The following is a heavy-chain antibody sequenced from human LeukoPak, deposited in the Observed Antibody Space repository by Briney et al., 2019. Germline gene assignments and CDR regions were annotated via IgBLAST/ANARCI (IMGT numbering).Heavy chain of an antibody. D-gene: IGHD5-18*01. Sequence: GGSLRLSCAASGFTLSSFRMSWVRQAPGKGLEWVSRIIESGGTNYADSVKGRFTISRDNSKNTLYLQMNSLRAEDTAVYYCAKDARGYSYGLFDYWGQGTLVTVSS. CDR2: IIESGGT. V-gene: IGHV3-23*01. CDR3: AKDARGYSYGLFDY. J-gene: IGHJ4*02. CDR1: GFTLSSFR.